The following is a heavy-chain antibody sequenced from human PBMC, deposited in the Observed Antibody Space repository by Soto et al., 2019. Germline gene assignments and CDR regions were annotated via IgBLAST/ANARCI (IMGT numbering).Heavy chain of an antibody. CDR2: LCYTGNT. J-gene: IGHJ4*02. CDR1: GAPISSYC. Sequence: SETLSLTCTVSGAPISSYCWSWIRQPPGRGLQWIGYLCYTGNTNYNPSLRSRVTISVDTSKNQFTLQLTSVTVEDTAVYYCATSYGNAWYTYWGQGTQVTVSS. CDR3: ATSYGNAWYTY. V-gene: IGHV4-59*01. D-gene: IGHD6-13*01.